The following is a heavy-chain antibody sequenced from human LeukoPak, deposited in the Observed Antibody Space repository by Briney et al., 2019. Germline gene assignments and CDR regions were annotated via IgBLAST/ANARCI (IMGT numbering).Heavy chain of an antibody. CDR3: ARKGDGYNYYFDY. CDR1: GGSISSSSYY. D-gene: IGHD5-24*01. V-gene: IGHV4-39*01. J-gene: IGHJ4*02. Sequence: PSETLSLTCTVSGGSISSSSYYWGWIRQPPGKGLEWIGSIYYSGSTYYNPSLKSRVTISVDTSKNQFSLKLSSVTAADTAVYYCARKGDGYNYYFDYWGREPWSPSPQ. CDR2: IYYSGST.